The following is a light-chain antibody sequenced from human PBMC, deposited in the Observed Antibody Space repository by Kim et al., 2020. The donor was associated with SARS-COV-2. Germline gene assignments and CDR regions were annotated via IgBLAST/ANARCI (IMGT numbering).Light chain of an antibody. CDR2: DAS. CDR3: QQFNIWPHPTWT. J-gene: IGKJ1*01. CDR1: QSVSSN. V-gene: IGKV3-15*01. Sequence: EILMTQSPATLSVSPGERVTLSCRASQSVSSNLAWYQQKPGQAPRLLIYDASTRATGVPARFSGSGSGTEFTLTISSLQSEDFAVYYCQQFNIWPHPTWTSVQGTKVDIK.